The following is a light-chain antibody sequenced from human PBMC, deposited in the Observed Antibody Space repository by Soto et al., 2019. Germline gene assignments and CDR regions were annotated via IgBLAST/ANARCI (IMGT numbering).Light chain of an antibody. CDR2: WAS. Sequence: DIVMTQSPDSLAVSLGERATINCKSSQSVLYSSNNKNYLAWYKQKPGQPPKLLISWASTRESGVPDRFSGSGSGTDFSLTISSPQAEDVAVYVCQQYYRTPLTFGGGTKVEIK. CDR1: QSVLYSSNNKNY. J-gene: IGKJ4*01. CDR3: QQYYRTPLT. V-gene: IGKV4-1*01.